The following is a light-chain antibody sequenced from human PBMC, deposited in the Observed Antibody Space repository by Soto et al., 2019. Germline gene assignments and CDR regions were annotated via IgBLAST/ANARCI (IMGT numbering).Light chain of an antibody. CDR2: AAS. Sequence: DIEMTQSPSSLSASLGDRVTITFGASQTISNYLNWYQQKSGRAPELLVYAASNLQSGVPSRFTGSGSGTHFTLTISGLEPADFATYFCQQSYNTPITFGQGTRLEIK. CDR1: QTISNY. CDR3: QQSYNTPIT. J-gene: IGKJ5*01. V-gene: IGKV1-39*01.